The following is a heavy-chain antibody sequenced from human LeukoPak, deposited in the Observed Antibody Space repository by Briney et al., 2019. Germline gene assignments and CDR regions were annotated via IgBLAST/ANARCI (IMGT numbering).Heavy chain of an antibody. CDR3: ARGLATAVAGPHYYYGMDV. V-gene: IGHV4-34*01. Sequence: SETLSLTCAVYGGSFSGYYWSWIRQPPGKGLEWIGEINHSGSTNYDPSLKSRVTISVDTSKNQFSLKPSSVTAADTAVYYCARGLATAVAGPHYYYGMDVWGQGTTVTVSS. CDR1: GGSFSGYY. D-gene: IGHD6-19*01. J-gene: IGHJ6*02. CDR2: INHSGST.